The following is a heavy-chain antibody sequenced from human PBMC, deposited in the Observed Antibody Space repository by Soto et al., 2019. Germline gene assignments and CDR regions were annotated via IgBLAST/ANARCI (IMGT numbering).Heavy chain of an antibody. D-gene: IGHD2-15*01. J-gene: IGHJ6*02. CDR3: ARRLGRGHFYGRDV. V-gene: IGHV1-69*12. CDR2: IIPIFGTT. Sequence: QVQLVQSGAEVKKPGSSVKVSCKASGGTFSTYAISWVRQAPGQGLEWMGGIIPIFGTTNYAHKFQGRVTITADEFTSTTYMELRRLRSEDTAVYYCARRLGRGHFYGRDVWGQGTMVTVSS. CDR1: GGTFSTYA.